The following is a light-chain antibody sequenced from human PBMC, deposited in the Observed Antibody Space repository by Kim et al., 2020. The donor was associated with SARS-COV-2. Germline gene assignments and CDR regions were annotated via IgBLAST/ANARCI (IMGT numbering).Light chain of an antibody. Sequence: DIQLTQSPPSLSASVGDRVTITCQASHDISNYLNWYQQKPEKAPKLLISGASNLEAGVPSRFGGSGSGRDFTFTISNLQPDDIATYYCKQYDDLPNTSGPKTKVDIK. J-gene: IGKJ3*01. CDR1: HDISNY. CDR3: KQYDDLPNT. CDR2: GAS. V-gene: IGKV1-33*01.